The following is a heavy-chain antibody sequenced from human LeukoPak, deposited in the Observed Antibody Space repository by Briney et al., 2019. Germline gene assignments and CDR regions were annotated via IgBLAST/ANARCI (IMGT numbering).Heavy chain of an antibody. CDR2: IYDSGST. J-gene: IGHJ3*02. V-gene: IGHV4-30-4*01. Sequence: SETLSLTCTVSGASIRSGDYYWSWIRQPPGKGLEWIGYIYDSGSTYYNPSLKSRITISVDTSENRFSLKLSSVTATDTAVYYCARDCTGGSCYGAFDIWGQGTMVTVSS. CDR1: GASIRSGDYY. D-gene: IGHD2-15*01. CDR3: ARDCTGGSCYGAFDI.